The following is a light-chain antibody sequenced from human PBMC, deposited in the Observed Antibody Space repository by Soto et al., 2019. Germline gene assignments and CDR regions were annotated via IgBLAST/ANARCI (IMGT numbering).Light chain of an antibody. V-gene: IGKV1-5*03. CDR2: KAS. Sequence: DIQMTQSPSTLSASVGDRVTITCRASQSVSTYLAWYQQKPGKAPNLLIYKASSLESGVPSRFSGSGSGTEFTLTISSMQHDDFATYYCQQYNSDSITFGQWTRREIK. J-gene: IGKJ5*01. CDR3: QQYNSDSIT. CDR1: QSVSTY.